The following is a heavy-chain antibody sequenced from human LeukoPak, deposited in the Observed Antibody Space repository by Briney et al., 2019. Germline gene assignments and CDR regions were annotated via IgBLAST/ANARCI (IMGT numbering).Heavy chain of an antibody. D-gene: IGHD4-17*01. CDR2: IYPGDSDT. V-gene: IGHV5-51*01. CDR3: ARPMTTVTIDAFDI. J-gene: IGHJ3*02. Sequence: GGSLKISCKGSGYSFTSYWIAWVRQMPGKGLEWMWIIYPGDSDTRYSPSFQGQVTISADKSISTAYLQWSSLKASDTAMYYCARPMTTVTIDAFDIWGQGTMVTVSS. CDR1: GYSFTSYW.